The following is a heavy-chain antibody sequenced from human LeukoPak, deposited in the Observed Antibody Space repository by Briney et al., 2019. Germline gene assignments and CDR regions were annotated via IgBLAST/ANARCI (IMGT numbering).Heavy chain of an antibody. CDR3: ASFWFGETSRLDY. J-gene: IGHJ4*02. Sequence: ASVKVSCKASGYTFTGYYMHWVRQAPGQGLEWMGWISPNSGGTNYAQKFQGRVTMTRDTSISTAYMELSRLRSDDTAVYYCASFWFGETSRLDYWGQGTLVTVSS. D-gene: IGHD3-10*01. V-gene: IGHV1-2*02. CDR2: ISPNSGGT. CDR1: GYTFTGYY.